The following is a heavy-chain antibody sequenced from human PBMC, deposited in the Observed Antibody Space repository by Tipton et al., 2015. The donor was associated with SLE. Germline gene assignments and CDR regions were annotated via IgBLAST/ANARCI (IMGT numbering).Heavy chain of an antibody. D-gene: IGHD3-10*01. J-gene: IGHJ4*02. CDR3: ARGRLYGSRNYYFAC. V-gene: IGHV4-59*01. Sequence: TLSLTCTVSGDSITSYYWSWIRQPPGKGLEWIGYIYYSGSTDYNPSLKSRVTMSVDTSRNQFSLTVNSVNVADTAVYYCARGRLYGSRNYYFACWGQGTLAAVSS. CDR2: IYYSGST. CDR1: GDSITSYY.